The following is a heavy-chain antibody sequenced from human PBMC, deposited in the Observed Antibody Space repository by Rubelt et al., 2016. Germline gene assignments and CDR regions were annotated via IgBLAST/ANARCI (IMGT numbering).Heavy chain of an antibody. Sequence: QVQLVQSGAEVKKPGSSVKVSCKASGGTFSSYAISWVRQAPGQGLEWMGGISAYNGNTNYAQKLQGRVTMTTDTSTSTAYMELRSLRSDDTAVYYGASMYSSSWYRGWFDPWGQGTLVTVSS. J-gene: IGHJ5*02. V-gene: IGHV1-18*01. D-gene: IGHD6-13*01. CDR3: ASMYSSSWYRGWFDP. CDR1: GGTFSSYA. CDR2: ISAYNGNT.